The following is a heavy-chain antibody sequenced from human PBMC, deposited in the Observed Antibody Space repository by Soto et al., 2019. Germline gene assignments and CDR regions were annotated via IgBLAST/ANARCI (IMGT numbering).Heavy chain of an antibody. CDR3: AKGGRELPLTSYYYYYYGMDV. CDR2: ISSSSSTI. CDR1: GFTFSSYS. V-gene: IGHV3-48*01. J-gene: IGHJ6*02. Sequence: GGSLRLSCAASGFTFSSYSMNWVRQAPGKGLEWVSYISSSSSTIYYADSVKGRFTISRDNSKNTLYLQMNSLRAEDTAVYYCAKGGRELPLTSYYYYYYGMDVWGQGTTVTVSS. D-gene: IGHD1-26*01.